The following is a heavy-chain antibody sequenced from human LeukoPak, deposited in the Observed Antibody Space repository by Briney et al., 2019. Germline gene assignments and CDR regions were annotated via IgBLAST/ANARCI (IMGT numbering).Heavy chain of an antibody. CDR2: INPNSGGA. CDR1: GYTFTGYY. D-gene: IGHD2-2*01. CDR3: ARIWGSSTSCYDCWFDP. J-gene: IGHJ5*02. Sequence: ASVKVSCKASGYTFTGYYMHWVRQAPGQGLEWMGWINPNSGGANYAQKFQGRVTMTRDTSISTAYMELSRLRSDDTAVYYCARIWGSSTSCYDCWFDPWGQRTLVTVSS. V-gene: IGHV1-2*02.